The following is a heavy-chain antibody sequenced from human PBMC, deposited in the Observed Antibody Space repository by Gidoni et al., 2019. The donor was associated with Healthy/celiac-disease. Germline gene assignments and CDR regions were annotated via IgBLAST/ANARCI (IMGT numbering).Heavy chain of an antibody. Sequence: EVQLVESGGVVVQPGGSLRLSCAASGFPFDDSTMHWVRQAPGKGLEWVSLISWDGGSTYYADSVKGRFTISRDNSKNSLYLQMNSLRTEDTALYYCAKGDQPNCWGQGTLVTVSS. CDR1: GFPFDDST. V-gene: IGHV3-43*01. CDR2: ISWDGGST. CDR3: AKGDQPNC. J-gene: IGHJ4*02.